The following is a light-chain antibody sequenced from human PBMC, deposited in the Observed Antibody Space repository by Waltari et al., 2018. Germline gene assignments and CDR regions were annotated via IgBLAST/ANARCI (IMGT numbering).Light chain of an antibody. CDR1: SSNIGADYD. CDR2: GKE. CDR3: QSYDSGLSASV. J-gene: IGLJ3*02. Sequence: QSVLTPPPSVSGAPGQRVTISCTGSSSNIGADYDVHWYQHLPGKVPKLLIYGKEPRPSGVPVRFAASKSGTSAYLAISGLQPDDEAYYYCQSYDSGLSASVFGGGTKLTVL. V-gene: IGLV1-40*01.